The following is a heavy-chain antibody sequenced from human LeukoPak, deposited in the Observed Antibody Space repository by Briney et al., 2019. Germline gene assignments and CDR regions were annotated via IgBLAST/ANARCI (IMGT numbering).Heavy chain of an antibody. V-gene: IGHV3-23*01. J-gene: IGHJ4*02. CDR3: AKGDGRSSSWDFDY. CDR2: VSGSGAST. CDR1: GFTFSTYA. D-gene: IGHD6-13*01. Sequence: GGSLRLSCAASGFTFSTYAMCWVRQAPGKGLEWVSTVSGSGASTYYADSVKGRFTISRDNSKNTLYLQMNSLRAEDTAVYYCAKGDGRSSSWDFDYWGQGTLVTVSS.